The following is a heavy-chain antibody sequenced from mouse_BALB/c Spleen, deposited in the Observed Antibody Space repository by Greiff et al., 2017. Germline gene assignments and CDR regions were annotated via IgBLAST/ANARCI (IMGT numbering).Heavy chain of an antibody. CDR1: GFTFSSFG. V-gene: IGHV5-17*02. CDR3: ARAGNYPFFDS. Sequence: EVQLVESGGGLVQPGGSRKLSCAASGFTFSSFGMHWVRQAPEKGLEWVAYISSGSSTIYYADTVKGRFTISRDNPKNTLFLQMTSLRSEDTAMYYCARAGNYPFFDSTGQGTTLTDSP. J-gene: IGHJ2*01. D-gene: IGHD2-1*01. CDR2: ISSGSSTI.